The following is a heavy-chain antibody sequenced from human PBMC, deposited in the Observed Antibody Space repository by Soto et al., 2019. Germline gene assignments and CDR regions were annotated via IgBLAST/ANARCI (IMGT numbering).Heavy chain of an antibody. Sequence: SETLSLTCTVSGVSISRSSYYWAWIRQPPGKGLEWLGSIYYTGSTYYNPSLKSRVTISVDTSKNQFSLELSSVTAADTAVYYCARDFSRSSFDFWGQGARVTVAS. CDR3: ARDFSRSSFDF. D-gene: IGHD3-3*02. CDR1: GVSISRSSYY. CDR2: IYYTGST. J-gene: IGHJ4*02. V-gene: IGHV4-39*01.